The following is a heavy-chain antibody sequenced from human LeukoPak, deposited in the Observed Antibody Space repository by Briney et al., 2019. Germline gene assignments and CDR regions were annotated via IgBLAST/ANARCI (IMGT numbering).Heavy chain of an antibody. D-gene: IGHD5/OR15-5a*01. CDR3: ARASRLGLAGMFDY. CDR2: IYSGGTT. Sequence: PGGSLRLSCAASGFTVSNNYMSWVRQAPGKGLEWVSVIYSGGTTFHADSVKGRFTISRDDSQNTLYLQMNSLRAEDTAVYYCARASRLGLAGMFDYWGQGTLVTVSS. CDR1: GFTVSNNY. V-gene: IGHV3-66*01. J-gene: IGHJ4*02.